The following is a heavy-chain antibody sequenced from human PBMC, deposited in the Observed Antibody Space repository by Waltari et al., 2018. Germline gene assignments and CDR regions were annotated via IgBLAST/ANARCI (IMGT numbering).Heavy chain of an antibody. J-gene: IGHJ3*02. CDR1: GYTFXSYY. CDR3: ARVPPXGGHVFDX. Sequence: QVQLVQSGAEVKKPXASVKVSCKAXGYTFXSYYIHWVRQAPGQGPEWLGMINPTGGGTTYAVKFLXRVTXTXDTSXXTVXMELSSLXXXDAAXYYCARVPPXGGHVFDXXGQGTMVTVSS. D-gene: IGHD3-16*01. CDR2: INPTGGGT. V-gene: IGHV1-46*01.